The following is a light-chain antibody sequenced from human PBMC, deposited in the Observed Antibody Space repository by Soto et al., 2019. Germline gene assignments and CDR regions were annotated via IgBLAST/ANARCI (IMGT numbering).Light chain of an antibody. CDR2: DVS. CDR1: SSDVGGYNY. CDR3: CSYAGGYTWV. V-gene: IGLV2-11*01. Sequence: QSALTQPRSVSGSPGQSVTISCTGTSSDVGGYNYVSWYQQHPGKAPKLMIYDVSKWPSGVPDRFSGSKSVNTASLTISGLQPEDEADYYCCSYAGGYTWVFGGGTKLTVL. J-gene: IGLJ2*01.